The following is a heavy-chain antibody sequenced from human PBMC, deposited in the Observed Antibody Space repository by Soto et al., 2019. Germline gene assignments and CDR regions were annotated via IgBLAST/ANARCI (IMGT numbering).Heavy chain of an antibody. D-gene: IGHD1-26*01. CDR3: SRGSYDRGNGLDV. Sequence: QVQLVESGGGVVQPGRSLRLSCAASGFSFGSYAMHWVRQAPGKSLEWVAVIWYDGSNKYYVDSVKGRFTISRDNSKNTVHLQMNSLRVEDTAVYYCSRGSYDRGNGLDVWGQGTTVTVSS. CDR1: GFSFGSYA. V-gene: IGHV3-33*01. CDR2: IWYDGSNK. J-gene: IGHJ6*02.